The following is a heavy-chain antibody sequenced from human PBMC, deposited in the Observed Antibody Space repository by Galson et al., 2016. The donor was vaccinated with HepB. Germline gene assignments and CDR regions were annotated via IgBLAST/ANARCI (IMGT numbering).Heavy chain of an antibody. CDR2: ISAFNGNT. CDR1: GYTFTSYG. D-gene: IGHD3-22*01. Sequence: SVKVSCKASGYTFTSYGIGWVRQAPGQGLEWMGWISAFNGNTNYAQKVQGRVTMTTDTSTSTAYMELRSLRSDDTAVYYCVMSHIYYYDSSAYLHWGQGTLVTVSS. J-gene: IGHJ1*01. V-gene: IGHV1-18*01. CDR3: VMSHIYYYDSSAYLH.